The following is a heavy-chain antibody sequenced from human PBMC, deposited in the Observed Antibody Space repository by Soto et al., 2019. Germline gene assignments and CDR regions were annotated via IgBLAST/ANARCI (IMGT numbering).Heavy chain of an antibody. CDR3: TTYRGDYNFDH. V-gene: IGHV1-24*01. CDR1: GYTLNEVA. CDR2: FDPDEAET. J-gene: IGHJ5*02. D-gene: IGHD4-17*01. Sequence: ASVKVSCKVSGYTLNEVAMHWVRQAPGKGLEWLGGFDPDEAETIYAQHFQGRVTMTEDTSTDTVYMELSSLRSEDTALYFCTTYRGDYNFDHWGQGTLVTVSS.